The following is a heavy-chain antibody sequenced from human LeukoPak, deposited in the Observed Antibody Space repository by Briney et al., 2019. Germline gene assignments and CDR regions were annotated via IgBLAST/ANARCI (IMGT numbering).Heavy chain of an antibody. CDR2: INPNSGGT. D-gene: IGHD3-10*01. Sequence: GASVKVSCKASGYTFTGYYMHWARQAPGQGLEWMGWINPNSGGTNYAQKFQGRVTMTRDTSISTAYMELSRLRSDDTAVYYCARDGGYGSGSYRVYYYYMDVWGKGTTVTVSS. V-gene: IGHV1-2*02. J-gene: IGHJ6*03. CDR1: GYTFTGYY. CDR3: ARDGGYGSGSYRVYYYYMDV.